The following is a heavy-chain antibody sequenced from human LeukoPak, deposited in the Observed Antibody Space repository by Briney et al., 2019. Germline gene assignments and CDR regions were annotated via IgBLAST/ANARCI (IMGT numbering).Heavy chain of an antibody. CDR1: GYTFTDYY. J-gene: IGHJ4*02. CDR3: ARTPSGSNYEFDY. V-gene: IGHV1-2*02. CDR2: IIPKSGGT. D-gene: IGHD1-26*01. Sequence: ASVKVSCKASGYTFTDYYMHWVRQAPGHGLEWMGWIIPKSGGTNYAQKFAGRVTMIRDTSIRTAYMELSGLRSDDAAVYYCARTPSGSNYEFDYWGQGTLVTVPS.